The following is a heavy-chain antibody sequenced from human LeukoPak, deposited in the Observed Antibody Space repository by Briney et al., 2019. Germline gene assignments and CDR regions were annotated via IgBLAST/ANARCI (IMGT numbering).Heavy chain of an antibody. V-gene: IGHV2-70*11. CDR1: GFSLSTSGMC. Sequence: ESGPALVKPTQTLTLTCTFSGFSLSTSGMCVSWIRQPPGKALEWLARIDWDDDKYYSTSLRTRVSISKDTSKKQVVLTMTNMDPGDTATYYCARLIAASSYFDYWGQGMLVTVSS. CDR2: IDWDDDK. D-gene: IGHD6-13*01. CDR3: ARLIAASSYFDY. J-gene: IGHJ4*02.